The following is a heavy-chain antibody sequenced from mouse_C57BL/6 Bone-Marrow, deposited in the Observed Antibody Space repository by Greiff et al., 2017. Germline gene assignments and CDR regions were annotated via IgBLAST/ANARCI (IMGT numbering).Heavy chain of an antibody. CDR2: IDPEDGDT. J-gene: IGHJ3*01. Sequence: EVKLMASGAELVRPGASVKLSCTASGFNIKDYYMHWVKQRPEQGLEWIGRIDPEDGDTEYAPKFQGKATMTADTSSNTAYLQLSSLTSEDTAVYYCTSYDYDEFAYWGQGTLVTVSA. D-gene: IGHD2-4*01. CDR3: TSYDYDEFAY. V-gene: IGHV14-1*01. CDR1: GFNIKDYY.